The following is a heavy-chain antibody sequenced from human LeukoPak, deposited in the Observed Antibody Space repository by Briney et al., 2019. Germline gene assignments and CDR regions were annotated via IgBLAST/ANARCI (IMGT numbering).Heavy chain of an antibody. CDR1: GFTFSNYG. CDR2: IRSDGSNT. J-gene: IGHJ4*02. Sequence: PGGSLRLSCAASGFTFSNYGMHWVRQAPGKGLEWVAFIRSDGSNTYYADSVKGRFTISRDNSKNTLYLQMNSLRAEDTAVYYCAKTLTDYCSGGSCYSGSHYFDYWGQGTLVTVSS. V-gene: IGHV3-30*02. CDR3: AKTLTDYCSGGSCYSGSHYFDY. D-gene: IGHD2-15*01.